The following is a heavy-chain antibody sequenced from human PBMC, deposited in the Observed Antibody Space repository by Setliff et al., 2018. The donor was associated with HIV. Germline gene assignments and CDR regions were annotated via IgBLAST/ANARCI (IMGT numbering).Heavy chain of an antibody. D-gene: IGHD1-26*01. V-gene: IGHV3-48*03. J-gene: IGHJ4*02. CDR1: GFTFSRYE. Sequence: GESLKISCAASGFTFSRYEMNWVRQAPGKGLEWVSYISNSVSTVYYADSVKGRFTIFRENSKNILYLQMSNLRAEDTALYYCAKVMITTTWAFDFWGQGTPVTVSS. CDR3: AKVMITTTWAFDF. CDR2: ISNSVSTV.